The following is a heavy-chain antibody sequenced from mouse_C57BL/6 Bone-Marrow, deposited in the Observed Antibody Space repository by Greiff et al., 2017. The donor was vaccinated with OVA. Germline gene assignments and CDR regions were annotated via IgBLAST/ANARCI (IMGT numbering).Heavy chain of an antibody. D-gene: IGHD3-2*02. CDR2: IYPRSGNT. J-gene: IGHJ3*01. CDR1: GYTFTSYG. CDR3: ARRRLTPFAY. Sequence: VQLQQSGAELARPGASVKLSCKASGYTFTSYGISWVKQRTGQGLEWIGEIYPRSGNTYYNEKFKGKATLTADKSSSTAYMELRSLTSEDSAVYFCARRRLTPFAYWGQGTLVTVSA. V-gene: IGHV1-81*01.